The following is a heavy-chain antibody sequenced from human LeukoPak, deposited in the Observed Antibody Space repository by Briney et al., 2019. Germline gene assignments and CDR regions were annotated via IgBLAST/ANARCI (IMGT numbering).Heavy chain of an antibody. D-gene: IGHD3-22*01. CDR3: AKDTAAIATGVVDY. V-gene: IGHV3-23*01. J-gene: IGHJ4*02. CDR1: GFTFSSCA. CDR2: VVASGADT. Sequence: PGGSLRLSCAASGFTFSSCAMGWVRQAPGKGLDYVSSVVASGADTYYADSVKGRFIIFRDNSKNTLYLQMNSLRAEDTAVYYCAKDTAAIATGVVDYWGQGTLVTVSS.